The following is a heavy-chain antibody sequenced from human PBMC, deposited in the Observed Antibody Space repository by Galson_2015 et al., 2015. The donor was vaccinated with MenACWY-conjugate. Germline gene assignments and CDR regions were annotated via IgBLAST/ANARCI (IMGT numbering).Heavy chain of an antibody. Sequence: SLRLSCAASGFTFSSYEMNWVRQAPGKGLEWVSYISSSGFTIYYADSVKGRFTISRDNAENSLYLQMDSLRVEDTAVYYCARTAGSVPPWGQGTLVTVSS. CDR2: ISSSGFTI. J-gene: IGHJ5*02. D-gene: IGHD2-2*01. V-gene: IGHV3-48*03. CDR1: GFTFSSYE. CDR3: ARTAGSVPP.